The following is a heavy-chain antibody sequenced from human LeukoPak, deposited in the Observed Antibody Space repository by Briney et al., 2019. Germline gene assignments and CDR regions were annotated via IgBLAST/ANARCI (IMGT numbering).Heavy chain of an antibody. D-gene: IGHD6-19*01. CDR2: INPNSGGT. J-gene: IGHJ6*03. Sequence: ASVKVSCKASGYTFTGYYMHWVRQAPGQGLEWMGWINPNSGGTNYAQKFQGRVTMTRDTSISTAYMELSRLRSDDTAVYYCARAAVADHYYYYYYMDVWGKGTTVTISS. CDR3: ARAAVADHYYYYYYMDV. CDR1: GYTFTGYY. V-gene: IGHV1-2*02.